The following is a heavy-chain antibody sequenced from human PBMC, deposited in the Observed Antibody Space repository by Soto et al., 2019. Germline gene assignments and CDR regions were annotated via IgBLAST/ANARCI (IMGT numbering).Heavy chain of an antibody. J-gene: IGHJ4*02. CDR1: GGSISSGGYY. CDR3: ARGPPYCGGDCYRITPFDY. D-gene: IGHD2-21*02. V-gene: IGHV4-31*03. CDR2: IYYSGST. Sequence: SETLSLTCTVSGGSISSGGYYWSWIRQHPGKGLEWIGYIYYSGSTYYNPSLKSRVTISVDTSKNQFSLKLSSVTAADTAVYYCARGPPYCGGDCYRITPFDYWGQGTLVTVS.